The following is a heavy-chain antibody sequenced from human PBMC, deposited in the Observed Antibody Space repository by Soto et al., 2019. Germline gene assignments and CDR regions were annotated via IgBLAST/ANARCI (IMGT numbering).Heavy chain of an antibody. CDR1: GDSISSRSYY. CDR2: IYYSGST. J-gene: IGHJ4*02. D-gene: IGHD2-21*02. V-gene: IGHV4-39*01. Sequence: SETLSLTCTVTGDSISSRSYYWGWIRQPPGKGLEWIGSIYYSGSTYNNPSLRSRVSMSIDTSKDQFSLKLKSVTAADTALYFCARQRTSVVTPAYSDVWGPGSLVTVSS. CDR3: ARQRTSVVTPAYSDV.